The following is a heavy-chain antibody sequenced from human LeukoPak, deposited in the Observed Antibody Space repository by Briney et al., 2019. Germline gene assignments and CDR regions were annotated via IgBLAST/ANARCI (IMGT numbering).Heavy chain of an antibody. CDR1: GFTFSSYE. Sequence: GGSLRLSCAASGFTFSSYEMNWVRQAPGKGLEWVANIKQDGSEKYYVDSVKGRFTISRDNAKNSLYLQMNSLRAEDTAVYYCARDHFAVAGNLDYWGQGTLVTVSS. D-gene: IGHD6-19*01. J-gene: IGHJ4*02. CDR3: ARDHFAVAGNLDY. V-gene: IGHV3-7*01. CDR2: IKQDGSEK.